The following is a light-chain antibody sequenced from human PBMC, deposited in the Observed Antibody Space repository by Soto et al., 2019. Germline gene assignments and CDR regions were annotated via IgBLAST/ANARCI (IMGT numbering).Light chain of an antibody. CDR2: TVS. Sequence: DIQMTQSPSYVSASLGDRVTITCRASQEINSWLGWYQQKPGLAPKLLIYTVSSLPGGVPSRFSVSRSGTDFTLTISSLQPEDLATDYCQQGKSFPLTFGGGTKVEIK. J-gene: IGKJ4*01. CDR1: QEINSW. CDR3: QQGKSFPLT. V-gene: IGKV1-12*01.